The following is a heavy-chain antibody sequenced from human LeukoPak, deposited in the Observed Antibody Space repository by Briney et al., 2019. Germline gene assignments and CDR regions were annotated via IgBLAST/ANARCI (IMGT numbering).Heavy chain of an antibody. Sequence: ASVKVSCKASGGTFSSYTISCVRQAPGQGLEWRGRIIPILGIANYAQKFQGRVTITADKSTSTAYMELSSLRSEDTAVYYCARSEQLYNWFDPWGQGTLVTVSS. CDR3: ARSEQLYNWFDP. D-gene: IGHD6-6*01. V-gene: IGHV1-69*02. CDR2: IIPILGIA. CDR1: GGTFSSYT. J-gene: IGHJ5*02.